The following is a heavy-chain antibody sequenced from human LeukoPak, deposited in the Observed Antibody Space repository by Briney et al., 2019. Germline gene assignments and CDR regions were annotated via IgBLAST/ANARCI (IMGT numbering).Heavy chain of an antibody. D-gene: IGHD3-10*01. J-gene: IGHJ4*02. V-gene: IGHV3-23*01. CDR2: TSGSGGST. CDR1: GFPFSSYA. Sequence: GGSLRLSCAASGFPFSSYAMSWVRQVPGKALQWISATSGSGGSTYYAASVKGRFTISRDNSKSTLYLQMNSLRAEDTAVYYCAKDSDSVRGVIINWGQGTLVTVSS. CDR3: AKDSDSVRGVIIN.